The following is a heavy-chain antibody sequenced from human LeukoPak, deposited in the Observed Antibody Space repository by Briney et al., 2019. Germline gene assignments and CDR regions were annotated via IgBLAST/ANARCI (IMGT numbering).Heavy chain of an antibody. V-gene: IGHV6-1*01. CDR2: TYYRSEWYN. Sequence: SQTLSLTCAISGDSVSSNSAAWNWIRQSPSRGLEWLGRTYYRSEWYNDYAVSVKSRITINPDTSKNQFSLQLNSVTPEDTAVYYCAREKRLIAAAGNYYYFDYWGQGTLVTVSS. J-gene: IGHJ4*02. CDR1: GDSVSSNSAA. CDR3: AREKRLIAAAGNYYYFDY. D-gene: IGHD6-13*01.